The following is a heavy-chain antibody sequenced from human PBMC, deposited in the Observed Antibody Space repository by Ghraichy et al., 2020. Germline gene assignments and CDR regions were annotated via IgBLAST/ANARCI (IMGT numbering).Heavy chain of an antibody. D-gene: IGHD5-18*01. J-gene: IGHJ4*02. CDR3: ARDGNTAMDENQLDY. CDR2: IWYDGSNK. V-gene: IGHV3-33*01. Sequence: LSLTCAASGFTFSSYGMHWVRQAPGKGLEWVAVIWYDGSNKYYADSVKGRFTISRDNSKNTLYLQMNSLRAEDTAVYYCARDGNTAMDENQLDYWGQGTLVTVSS. CDR1: GFTFSSYG.